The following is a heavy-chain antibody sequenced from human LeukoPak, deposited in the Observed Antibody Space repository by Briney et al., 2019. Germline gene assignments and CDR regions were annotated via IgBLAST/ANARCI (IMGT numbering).Heavy chain of an antibody. D-gene: IGHD5-18*01. V-gene: IGHV5-51*01. J-gene: IGHJ4*02. CDR1: GYSFTSYW. Sequence: RGESLNISCKGSGYSFTSYWIGWVRQMPGKGLEWMGIIYSGDSDTRYSPSFQGQVTISADKSISTAYLQWSSLKASDTAMYYCARRDTTMGNFDYWGQGTLVTVSS. CDR3: ARRDTTMGNFDY. CDR2: IYSGDSDT.